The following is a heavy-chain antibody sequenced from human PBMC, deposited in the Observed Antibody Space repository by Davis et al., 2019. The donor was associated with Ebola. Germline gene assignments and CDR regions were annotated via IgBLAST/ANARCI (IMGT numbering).Heavy chain of an antibody. CDR1: GFTFSSYA. Sequence: GESLKISCAASGFTFSSYAMSWVRQAPGKGLEWVSAISGSGGSTYYADSVKGRFTISRDNSKNTLYLQMNSLRAEDTAVYYCARGIVGLIPLDYWGQGTLVIVSS. J-gene: IGHJ4*02. V-gene: IGHV3-23*01. CDR3: ARGIVGLIPLDY. CDR2: ISGSGGST. D-gene: IGHD1-26*01.